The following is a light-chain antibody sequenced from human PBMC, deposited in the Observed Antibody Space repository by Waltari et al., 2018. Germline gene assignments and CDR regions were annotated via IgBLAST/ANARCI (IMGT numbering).Light chain of an antibody. CDR3: QQYYSSPRT. J-gene: IGKJ1*01. V-gene: IGKV4-1*01. Sequence: IVMTQSPDSLAVSLGEGATINCKSSQSVLYNSNNKNYLAWYQQKPGQPPKLLIYWASTRQSGVPDRFSGGGSGTDFTLTISSLQAEDVAVYYCQQYYSSPRTFGQGTKVEIK. CDR2: WAS. CDR1: QSVLYNSNNKNY.